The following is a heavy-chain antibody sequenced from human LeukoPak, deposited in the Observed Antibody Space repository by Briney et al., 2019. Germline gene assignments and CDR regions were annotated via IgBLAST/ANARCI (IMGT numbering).Heavy chain of an antibody. Sequence: PGGSLRLSCTASGFTFSSYAMGWVRQAPGKGLEWVSAISGSGGSTSYADSVKGRFTISRDNSKSTLYLQMNSLRAEDTAVYYCARASEWLIFDYWGQGTLVTVSS. CDR1: GFTFSSYA. CDR3: ARASEWLIFDY. D-gene: IGHD6-19*01. J-gene: IGHJ4*02. V-gene: IGHV3-23*01. CDR2: ISGSGGST.